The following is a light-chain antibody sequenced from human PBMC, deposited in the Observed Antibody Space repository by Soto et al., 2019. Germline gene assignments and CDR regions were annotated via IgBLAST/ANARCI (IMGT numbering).Light chain of an antibody. CDR1: QSVSNK. CDR2: NAS. CDR3: QHYNNYLAWT. Sequence: EILMTQSPATLSVSPGERATLFCRASQSVSNKLAWYQQKPGQTPRLLIFNASTRATGIPARFSGSGSGTESTLTISSVQSADSAVYYCQHYNNYLAWTFGQGTKVEVK. J-gene: IGKJ1*01. V-gene: IGKV3-15*01.